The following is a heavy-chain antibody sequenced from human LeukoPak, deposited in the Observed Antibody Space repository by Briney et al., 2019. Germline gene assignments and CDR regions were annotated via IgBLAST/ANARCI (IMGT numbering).Heavy chain of an antibody. D-gene: IGHD2-2*01. CDR2: IYSGGST. Sequence: PGGSLRLSCAASGFTVSSNYMSWVRQAPGKGLEWVSVIYSGGSTYYADSVKGRFTISRDNSKNTLYLQMNSLRAEDTAVYYCARRPAAKYYYYGMDVWGQGTTVTVS. CDR3: ARRPAAKYYYYGMDV. V-gene: IGHV3-53*01. J-gene: IGHJ6*02. CDR1: GFTVSSNY.